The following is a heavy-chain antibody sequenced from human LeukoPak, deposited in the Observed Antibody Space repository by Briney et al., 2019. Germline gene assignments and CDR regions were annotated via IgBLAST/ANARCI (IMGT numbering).Heavy chain of an antibody. CDR3: AKGPEELLPYYFDY. V-gene: IGHV3-23*01. CDR2: ISGGGGST. CDR1: GFTFSNYA. J-gene: IGHJ4*02. D-gene: IGHD1-26*01. Sequence: GGSLRLSCAASGFTFSNYAMSWVRQAPGKGLEWVSGISGGGGSTYYADSVKGRFTISRDNSKNTLYLQMNSLRAEDTAVYYCAKGPEELLPYYFDYWGQGTLVTVSS.